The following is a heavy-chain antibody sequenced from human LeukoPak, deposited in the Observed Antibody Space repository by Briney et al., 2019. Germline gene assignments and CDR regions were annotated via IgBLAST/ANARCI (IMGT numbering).Heavy chain of an antibody. J-gene: IGHJ6*02. V-gene: IGHV3-21*01. CDR2: ITSSSRYI. Sequence: GGSLRLSCAASGFTFSTYSMNWVRQAPGKGLEWVSSITSSSRYIYYADSVKGRFTISRDNSKNTLYLQMNSLRAEDTAVYYCARDKDYYDSSGYHYYYGMDVWGQGTTVTVSS. CDR3: ARDKDYYDSSGYHYYYGMDV. D-gene: IGHD3-22*01. CDR1: GFTFSTYS.